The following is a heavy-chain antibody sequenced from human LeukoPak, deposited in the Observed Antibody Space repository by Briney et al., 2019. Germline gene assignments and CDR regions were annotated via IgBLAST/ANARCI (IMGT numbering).Heavy chain of an antibody. Sequence: PGGSLRLSCAASGFTFSSYGMPWVRQAPGKGLEWVAVTWYEGIKKYYADSVKGRFTVSRDNSQNTFYLQMNSLRAEDTAVYYCAKDQGPTLGAQGYWGQGTLVTVSS. CDR3: AKDQGPTLGAQGY. V-gene: IGHV3-33*03. D-gene: IGHD1-26*01. CDR1: GFTFSSYG. CDR2: TWYEGIKK. J-gene: IGHJ4*02.